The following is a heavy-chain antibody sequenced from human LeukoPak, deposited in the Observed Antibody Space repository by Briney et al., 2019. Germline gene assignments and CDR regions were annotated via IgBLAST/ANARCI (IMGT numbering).Heavy chain of an antibody. D-gene: IGHD6-19*01. CDR1: GFTFNTYG. Sequence: PGKSLTLSCVASGFTFNTYGMHWIRQAPGKGLEWVAVIWYDGSQKHYADSVNGRFTISRDDSKNTLFLQMSGLRDNDTAMYYCVGAYSAGWFSYWGQGTPVIVSS. CDR3: VGAYSAGWFSY. J-gene: IGHJ4*02. CDR2: IWYDGSQK. V-gene: IGHV3-33*01.